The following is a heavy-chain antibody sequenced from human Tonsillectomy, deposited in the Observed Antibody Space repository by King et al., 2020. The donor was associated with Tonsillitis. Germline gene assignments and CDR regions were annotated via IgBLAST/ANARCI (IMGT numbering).Heavy chain of an antibody. CDR2: ISSSSKTI. D-gene: IGHD3-9*01. V-gene: IGHV3-48*04. J-gene: IGHJ4*02. Sequence: DVQLVESGGGLVQPGGSLRLSCAASGFTFSRYTMNWVRQAPGKGLEWVSDISSSSKTIYYADSVKGRFTISRDNAKNSLYLQMNNLRAEDTAVYYCARDFTPNMAIAGYSYFDYWGQGTLVSVSS. CDR1: GFTFSRYT. CDR3: ARDFTPNMAIAGYSYFDY.